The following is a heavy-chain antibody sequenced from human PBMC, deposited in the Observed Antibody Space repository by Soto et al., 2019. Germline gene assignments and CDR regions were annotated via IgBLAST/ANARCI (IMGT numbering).Heavy chain of an antibody. Sequence: SETLSLTCTVSGGSISSYYWSWIRQPPGKGLEWIGYIYYSGSTNYNPSLKSRVTISVDTSKNQFSLKLSSVTAADTAVYYCARVADYGGNYYDAFDIWGQGTMVTVS. CDR3: ARVADYGGNYYDAFDI. V-gene: IGHV4-59*01. CDR1: GGSISSYY. D-gene: IGHD4-17*01. CDR2: IYYSGST. J-gene: IGHJ3*02.